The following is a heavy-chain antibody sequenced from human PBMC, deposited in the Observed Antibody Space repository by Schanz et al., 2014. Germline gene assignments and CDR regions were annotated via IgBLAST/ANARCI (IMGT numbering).Heavy chain of an antibody. D-gene: IGHD2-15*01. CDR3: AKGSVVVVAATLPFDY. CDR1: RFTFNAYD. CDR2: ISHDGSNK. J-gene: IGHJ4*02. V-gene: IGHV3-30*18. Sequence: QVHLVESGGGVVRPGGSLRLSCAASRFTFNAYDMYWIRQAPGKGLEWVALISHDGSNKNSADSVKGRFTISRDNSKNTLYLQMNSLRAEDTAVYYCAKGSVVVVAATLPFDYWGQGTLVTVSS.